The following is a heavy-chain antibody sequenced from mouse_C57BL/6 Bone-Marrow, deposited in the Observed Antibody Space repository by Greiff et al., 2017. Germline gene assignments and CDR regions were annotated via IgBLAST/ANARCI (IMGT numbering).Heavy chain of an antibody. CDR3: SREKKWYVDV. V-gene: IGHV14-3*01. Sequence: EVKVVESVAELVRPGASVKLSCTASGFTFKNTYMHWVKQRPEQGLEWIGRIDPANGNTKYAPKFQGKATITADTSSNTAYLQLSSLTSEDTAIYYWSREKKWYVDVWGTGTTVTVSS. CDR2: IDPANGNT. J-gene: IGHJ1*03. CDR1: GFTFKNTY.